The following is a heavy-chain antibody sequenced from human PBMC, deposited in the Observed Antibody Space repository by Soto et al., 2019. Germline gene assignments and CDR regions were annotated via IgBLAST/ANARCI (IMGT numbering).Heavy chain of an antibody. CDR1: GFSFTTYG. Sequence: QVQLVQSGAEVKKPGASVKVSCKASGFSFTTYGVTWVRQAPGQGLEWMGWITVDNGNTHYAQNLQGRVTMTTDTSTDTAYMELWRLRSDDTAVYYCARGHSYGSYWYFDLWGRGTLVTVSS. V-gene: IGHV1-18*01. J-gene: IGHJ2*01. D-gene: IGHD5-18*01. CDR3: ARGHSYGSYWYFDL. CDR2: ITVDNGNT.